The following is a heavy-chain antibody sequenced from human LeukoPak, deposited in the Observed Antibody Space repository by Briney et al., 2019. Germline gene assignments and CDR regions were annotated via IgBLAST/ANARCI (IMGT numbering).Heavy chain of an antibody. CDR2: VSGSGGET. CDR3: AKVPHYGGNSPYFDS. CDR1: GXTFANYA. J-gene: IGHJ4*02. V-gene: IGHV3-23*01. Sequence: QPGGSLRLSFAASGXTFANYAMSWVRQAPGKGLEWVSSVSGSGGETHSTDSVRGRFTISRDNSKGTLYPQMSSLRAEDTAVYYCAKVPHYGGNSPYFDSWGQGTLVTVSS. D-gene: IGHD4-23*01.